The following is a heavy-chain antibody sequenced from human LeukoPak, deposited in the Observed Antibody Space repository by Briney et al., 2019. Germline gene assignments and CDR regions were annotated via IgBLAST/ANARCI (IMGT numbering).Heavy chain of an antibody. V-gene: IGHV4-61*01. CDR3: ARFKSGGFSYFDS. CDR1: GASLTRPTYY. CDR2: LFSTGSA. Sequence: SETLSLTCSVSGASLTRPTYYQWSWIRQPPGKGLVLIGSLFSTGSATLNPSLKSRVTMSLDTSKSQFSLKLSSVTAEDSAVYYCARFKSGGFSYFDSWGQGTLVAVSS. D-gene: IGHD3-3*01. J-gene: IGHJ4*02.